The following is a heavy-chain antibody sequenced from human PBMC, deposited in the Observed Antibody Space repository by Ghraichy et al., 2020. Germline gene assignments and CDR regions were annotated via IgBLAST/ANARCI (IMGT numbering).Heavy chain of an antibody. J-gene: IGHJ1*01. CDR1: GFSVSGTY. V-gene: IGHV3-53*01. CDR2: IYSGDST. CDR3: ARARAITTTTYYFQH. Sequence: GGSLRLSCAASGFSVSGTYMTWFRQAPGKGLEWVSSIYSGDSTFYADAVKGRFTISRDNSNNTLYLQVHSLRVDDTAVYYCARARAITTTTYYFQHWGQGTRSPSPQ. D-gene: IGHD3-16*01.